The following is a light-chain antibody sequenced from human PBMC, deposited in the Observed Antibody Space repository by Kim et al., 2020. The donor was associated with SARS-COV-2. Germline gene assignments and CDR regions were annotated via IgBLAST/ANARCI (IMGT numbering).Light chain of an antibody. CDR2: RDS. Sequence: VAQGQTARITCGENNIGRKNVNWYQQKPGQAPVLVIYRDSNRPSGIPERFSASNSGNTATLTISRAQAGDEADYYCQVWDSNTARVFGTGTKVTVL. CDR1: NIGRKN. CDR3: QVWDSNTARV. J-gene: IGLJ1*01. V-gene: IGLV3-9*01.